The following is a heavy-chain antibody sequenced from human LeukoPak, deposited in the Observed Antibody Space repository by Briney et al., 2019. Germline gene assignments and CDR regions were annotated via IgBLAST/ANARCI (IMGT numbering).Heavy chain of an antibody. CDR1: GYTFITYG. D-gene: IGHD2-8*02. V-gene: IGHV1-18*01. Sequence: GASVKVSCKASGYTFITYGISWMRQAPGQGLEWMGWISTYNGNTNYAQKLQGRVTMTTDTSTSTAYMELRSLRSDDTAVYYCGREYCSAGVCYSPDYWGQGTLVTVSS. CDR3: GREYCSAGVCYSPDY. CDR2: ISTYNGNT. J-gene: IGHJ4*02.